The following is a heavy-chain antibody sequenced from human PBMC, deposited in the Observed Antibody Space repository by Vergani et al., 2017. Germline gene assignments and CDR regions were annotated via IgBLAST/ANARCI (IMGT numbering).Heavy chain of an antibody. D-gene: IGHD2-8*01. CDR1: GFTFDNYA. J-gene: IGHJ6*02. CDR2: ISGSGSSK. V-gene: IGHV3-23*01. Sequence: EVHLLESGGGLIQPGGSLRISCAASGFTFDNYAMTWVRQAPGKGLQWVSGISGSGSSKFYEDSLKGRFIISRDNTNNSLFLQLRSLRAEDAAVYYCARDCTSGGCPDNYGMDVWGQGATVTVSS. CDR3: ARDCTSGGCPDNYGMDV.